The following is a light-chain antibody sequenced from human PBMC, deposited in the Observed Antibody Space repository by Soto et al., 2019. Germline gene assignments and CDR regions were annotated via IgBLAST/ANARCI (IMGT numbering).Light chain of an antibody. CDR1: QSVSNNY. Sequence: EIVLTQSPGTLSLSPGERATLSCRASQSVSNNYVAWYQQKPGQAPRLLIYGASSRATGIPDRFSGSGSGTDFTLTISRLEPEDFAVYYCQQYGYSQWTFGQGTKVEIK. CDR2: GAS. CDR3: QQYGYSQWT. V-gene: IGKV3-20*01. J-gene: IGKJ1*01.